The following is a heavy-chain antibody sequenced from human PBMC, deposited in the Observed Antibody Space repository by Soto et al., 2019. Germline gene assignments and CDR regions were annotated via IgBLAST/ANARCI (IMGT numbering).Heavy chain of an antibody. D-gene: IGHD5-12*01. Sequence: QVQLQQWGAGLLKPSETLSLTCAVYGGSFSGYYWSWIRQPPGKGLEWIGEINHSGSTNYNPSLKSRVTISVDTSKNQFSLKLSSVTAADTAVYYCARGRVWWLRFLSFDYWGQGTLVTVSS. CDR3: ARGRVWWLRFLSFDY. CDR2: INHSGST. CDR1: GGSFSGYY. V-gene: IGHV4-34*01. J-gene: IGHJ4*02.